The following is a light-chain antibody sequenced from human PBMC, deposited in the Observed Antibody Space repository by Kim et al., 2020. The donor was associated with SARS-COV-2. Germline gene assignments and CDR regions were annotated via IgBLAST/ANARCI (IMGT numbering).Light chain of an antibody. CDR2: GAS. Sequence: EIVLTQSPGTLSLSPGERANLSCRASQSVSSIYLAWYQQKPGQAPRLLIYGASSRATGIPDRFSGSGSGTDFTLTISRLEPEDFAVYYCQQYGSSPFTFGQGTRLEIK. CDR1: QSVSSIY. CDR3: QQYGSSPFT. V-gene: IGKV3-20*01. J-gene: IGKJ5*01.